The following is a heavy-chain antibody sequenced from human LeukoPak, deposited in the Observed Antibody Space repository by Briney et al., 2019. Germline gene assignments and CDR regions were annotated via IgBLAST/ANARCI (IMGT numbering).Heavy chain of an antibody. Sequence: RGESLKISCKDSGHSFTSYWISWVRQMPGKGLEWMGRIDPSDSYTNYSPSFQGHVTIPVDKSISTAYLQWTSLKSSDSAMYYCARRGYYYYGMDVWGQGTTVTVSS. CDR2: IDPSDSYT. D-gene: IGHD3-10*01. CDR1: GHSFTSYW. V-gene: IGHV5-10-1*01. CDR3: ARRGYYYYGMDV. J-gene: IGHJ6*02.